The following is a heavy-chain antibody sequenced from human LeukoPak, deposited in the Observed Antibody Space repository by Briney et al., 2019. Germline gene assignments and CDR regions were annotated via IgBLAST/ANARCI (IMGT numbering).Heavy chain of an antibody. CDR3: ARAGGYDGYYYYMDV. Sequence: GASVKVSCKASGYTFPNYGISWVRQAPGQGLEWMGWISTYNGNTNYAQKLQGRVTLTTDRSTRTAYMELRSLRSDDTAVYYCARAGGYDGYYYYMDVWGKGTTVTVSS. CDR2: ISTYNGNT. D-gene: IGHD3-16*01. J-gene: IGHJ6*03. V-gene: IGHV1-18*01. CDR1: GYTFPNYG.